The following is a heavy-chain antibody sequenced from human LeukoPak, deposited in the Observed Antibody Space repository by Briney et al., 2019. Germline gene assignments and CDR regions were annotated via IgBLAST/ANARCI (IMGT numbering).Heavy chain of an antibody. CDR2: INPNSGGT. J-gene: IGHJ4*02. Sequence: ASVKVSCKASGYTFTGYHMHWVRQAPGQGLEWMGWINPNSGGTNYAQKFQGRVTMTRDTSISTAYMELSRLRSDDTAVYYCARVWFGEFMAINFDYWGQGTLVTVSS. CDR3: ARVWFGEFMAINFDY. D-gene: IGHD3-10*01. CDR1: GYTFTGYH. V-gene: IGHV1-2*02.